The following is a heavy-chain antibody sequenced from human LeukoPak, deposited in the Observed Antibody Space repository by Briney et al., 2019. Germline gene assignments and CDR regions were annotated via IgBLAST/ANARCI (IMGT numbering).Heavy chain of an antibody. CDR3: AKERKPLMSSGWYYFDY. CDR2: ISYDGSNK. CDR1: GFTFSSYG. D-gene: IGHD6-19*01. Sequence: QPGRSLRLSCAASGFTFSSYGMHWVRQAPGKGLEWVAVISYDGSNKYYADSVKGRFTISRDNSKNTLYLQMNSLRAEDTAVYYCAKERKPLMSSGWYYFDYWGQGTLVTVSS. J-gene: IGHJ4*02. V-gene: IGHV3-30*18.